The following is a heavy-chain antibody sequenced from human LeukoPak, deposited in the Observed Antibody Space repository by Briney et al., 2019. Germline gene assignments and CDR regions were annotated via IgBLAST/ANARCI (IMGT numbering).Heavy chain of an antibody. V-gene: IGHV5-51*01. Sequence: GESLKISCTASGYSFPKYWIGWVRQTPEKGLEWMGFIYSDESIIVYSPSFEGQVTISADNSISTAYLQWSRLTASASAIYYCGRYGLSGNGFRSYLYYGMDLWGQGTAVTVSS. J-gene: IGHJ6*02. D-gene: IGHD2-2*03. CDR2: IYSDESII. CDR1: GYSFPKYW. CDR3: GRYGLSGNGFRSYLYYGMDL.